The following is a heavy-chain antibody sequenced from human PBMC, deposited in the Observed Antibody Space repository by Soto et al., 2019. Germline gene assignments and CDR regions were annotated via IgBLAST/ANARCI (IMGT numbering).Heavy chain of an antibody. V-gene: IGHV1-18*01. Sequence: QVQLVQSGAEVKKPGASVKVSCKASGYTFTSYGISWVRQAPGQGLEWMGWISAYNGNTNYAQKLQGTVTMTTDTXTSTADMELRSLRTDDTAVDYCARDRYDSSGYCAHWGQGSLVTVSS. CDR2: ISAYNGNT. D-gene: IGHD3-22*01. CDR3: ARDRYDSSGYCAH. CDR1: GYTFTSYG. J-gene: IGHJ4*02.